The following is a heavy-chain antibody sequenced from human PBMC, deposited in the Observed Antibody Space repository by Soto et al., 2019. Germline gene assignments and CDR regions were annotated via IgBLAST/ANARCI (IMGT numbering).Heavy chain of an antibody. CDR2: TYYWSMWYN. CDR3: AGTTSHQWYYMDV. CDR1: GDSVSSNSAA. J-gene: IGHJ6*03. V-gene: IGHV6-1*01. D-gene: IGHD1-7*01. Sequence: PSQTLSLTCAISGDSVSSNSAAWNWIRLSPSRGLVWLASTYYWSMWYNDYAVSVRSRITVNPDTSKNQFSLQLTSVTPEDTAVYYCAGTTSHQWYYMDVWGKGTTVTVSS.